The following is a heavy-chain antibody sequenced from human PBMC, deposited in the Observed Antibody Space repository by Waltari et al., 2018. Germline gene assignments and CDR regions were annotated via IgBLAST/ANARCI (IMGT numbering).Heavy chain of an antibody. CDR2: INRSGTTI. D-gene: IGHD2-8*02. CDR3: ARDGETGGFFDYFDS. Sequence: EVKLVESGGGVVQPGGSLRLSCAAPGFPLSSYERNWVRQAPGKGLEWISYINRSGTTIYYADSVKGRFTISRDNARNSLYLQMNSLTVEDTAVYYCARDGETGGFFDYFDSWGQGTLVAVSS. J-gene: IGHJ4*02. CDR1: GFPLSSYE. V-gene: IGHV3-48*03.